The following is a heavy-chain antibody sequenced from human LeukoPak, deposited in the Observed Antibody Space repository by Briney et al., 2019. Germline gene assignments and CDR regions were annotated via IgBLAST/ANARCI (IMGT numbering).Heavy chain of an antibody. V-gene: IGHV3-74*01. CDR1: GFTFSNYW. J-gene: IGHJ4*02. CDR3: ARGWPYCSSTSCLSTGVFDY. CDR2: IKGDGSST. Sequence: GGSLRLSCAASGFTFSNYWMHWVRQTPGEGLVCVSLIKGDGSSTTYADSVKGRFTISRDNAKNSLYLQMNSLRAEDTAVYYCARGWPYCSSTSCLSTGVFDYWGQGTLVTVSS. D-gene: IGHD2-2*01.